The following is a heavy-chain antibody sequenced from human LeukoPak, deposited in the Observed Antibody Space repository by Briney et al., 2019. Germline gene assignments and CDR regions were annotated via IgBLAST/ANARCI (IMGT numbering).Heavy chain of an antibody. V-gene: IGHV3-21*01. CDR2: ISSSSSYI. J-gene: IGHJ4*02. Sequence: PGGSLSLSCAASGFTFSSYSMNWVRQAPGKGLEWVSSISSSSSYIYYADSVKGRFTISRDNAKNSLYLQMNGLRAEDTAVYYCARDQTRGFYVAATTINDYWGQGTLVTVSS. CDR3: ARDQTRGFYVAATTINDY. D-gene: IGHD5-24*01. CDR1: GFTFSSYS.